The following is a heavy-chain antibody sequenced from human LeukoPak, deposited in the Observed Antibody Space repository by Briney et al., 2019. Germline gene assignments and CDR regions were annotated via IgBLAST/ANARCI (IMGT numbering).Heavy chain of an antibody. CDR3: ARDLSVAVAATNY. J-gene: IGHJ4*02. CDR2: INSDGSST. D-gene: IGHD2-15*01. V-gene: IGHV3-74*01. CDR1: GFTFSSYW. Sequence: GGSLRLSCAASGFTFSSYWMHWVRQAPGKGLVRVSRINSDGSSTTYADSVKGRFTISRDNAKSTLYLQMSSLRAEDTAAYYCARDLSVAVAATNYWGQGTLVTVSS.